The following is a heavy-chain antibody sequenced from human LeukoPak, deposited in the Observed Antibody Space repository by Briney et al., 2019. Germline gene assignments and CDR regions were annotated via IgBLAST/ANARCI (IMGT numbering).Heavy chain of an antibody. CDR3: ARGSRYSSSKFIDY. CDR2: INHSGST. D-gene: IGHD6-13*01. CDR1: GGSISSGGYY. J-gene: IGHJ4*02. Sequence: PSETLSLTCTVSGGSISSGGYYWSWIRQHPGKGLEWIGEINHSGSTSYNPSLKSRVTISVDTSKNQFSLKLSSVTAADTAVYYCARGSRYSSSKFIDYWGQGTLVTVSS. V-gene: IGHV4-39*07.